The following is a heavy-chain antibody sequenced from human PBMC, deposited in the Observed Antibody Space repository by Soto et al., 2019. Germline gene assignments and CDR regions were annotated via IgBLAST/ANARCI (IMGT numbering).Heavy chain of an antibody. D-gene: IGHD5-12*01. Sequence: QVQLVQSGAEVKKPGSSVKVSCKASGGTFSSYAISWVRQAPGQGLEWMGGIIPIFGTANYAQKFHGRVTITADESTRTAYMELSSLRSEDTAVYYCARPSYSGYDFGGYDYWGQGPLVTVSS. CDR2: IIPIFGTA. V-gene: IGHV1-69*01. CDR3: ARPSYSGYDFGGYDY. J-gene: IGHJ4*02. CDR1: GGTFSSYA.